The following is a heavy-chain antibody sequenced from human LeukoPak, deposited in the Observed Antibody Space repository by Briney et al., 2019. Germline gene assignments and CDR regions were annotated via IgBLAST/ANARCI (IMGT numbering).Heavy chain of an antibody. CDR3: ARYDYGDYALDY. J-gene: IGHJ4*02. CDR2: ISYDGSNK. V-gene: IGHV3-30*04. D-gene: IGHD4-17*01. CDR1: GFTFSSYA. Sequence: GGSLRLSCAASGFTFSSYAMHWDRQAPGKGLEWVAVISYDGSNKYYADSVKGRFTISRDNSKNTLYLQMDSLRAEDTAVYYCARYDYGDYALDYWGQGTLVTVSS.